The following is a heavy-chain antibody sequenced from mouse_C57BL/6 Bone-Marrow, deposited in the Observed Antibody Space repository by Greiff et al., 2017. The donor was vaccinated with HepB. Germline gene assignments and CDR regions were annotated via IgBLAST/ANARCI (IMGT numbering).Heavy chain of an antibody. Sequence: EVQGVESGGGLVQPKGSLKLSCAASGFSFNTYAMNWVRQAPGKGLEWVARIRSKSNNYATYYADSVKDRFTISRDDSESMLYLQMNNLKTEDTAMYYCVRQGVTVVARDWYFDVWGTGTTVTVSS. J-gene: IGHJ1*03. D-gene: IGHD1-1*01. V-gene: IGHV10-1*01. CDR1: GFSFNTYA. CDR2: IRSKSNNYAT. CDR3: VRQGVTVVARDWYFDV.